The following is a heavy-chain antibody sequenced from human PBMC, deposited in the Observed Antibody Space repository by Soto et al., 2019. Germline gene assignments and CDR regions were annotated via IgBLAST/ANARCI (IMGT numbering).Heavy chain of an antibody. CDR3: ARDESVVPAAIGGWYYYGMDV. CDR1: GFTFSSYS. Sequence: PGGSLRLSCAASGFTFSSYSMNWVRQAPGKGLEWVSSISSSSSYIYYADSVKGRFTISRDNAKNSLYLQMNSLRAEDTAVYYCARDESVVPAAIGGWYYYGMDVWGQGTTVTVSS. V-gene: IGHV3-21*01. CDR2: ISSSSSYI. J-gene: IGHJ6*02. D-gene: IGHD2-2*01.